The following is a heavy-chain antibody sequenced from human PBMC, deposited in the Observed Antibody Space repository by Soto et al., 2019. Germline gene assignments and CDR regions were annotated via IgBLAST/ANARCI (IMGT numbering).Heavy chain of an antibody. CDR2: SNHGGTT. D-gene: IGHD1-26*01. CDR3: ARPALRYSGSYYFDF. V-gene: IGHV4-34*01. CDR1: GESFSGYY. J-gene: IGHJ4*02. Sequence: PSETLSLTCSVNGESFSGYYWSWIRQSPGKGLEWLGESNHGGTTNYNPSLKTRVSISVDTSKNQFSLKLNSMTAADAAVYYCARPALRYSGSYYFDFWGQGTLVTVSS.